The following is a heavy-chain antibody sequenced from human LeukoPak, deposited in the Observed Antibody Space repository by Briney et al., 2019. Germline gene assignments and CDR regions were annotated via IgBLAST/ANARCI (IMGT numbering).Heavy chain of an antibody. V-gene: IGHV1-2*04. CDR2: INPNSGGT. CDR3: AREGVAAADTNWFDP. J-gene: IGHJ5*02. D-gene: IGHD6-13*01. Sequence: ASVKLSCKASGYTFTNYYMHWVRQAPGQGLECMGWINPNSGGTKYAQKFQGWVTMTGDTSISTAYMELSRLTSYDTAVYYCAREGVAAADTNWFDPWGQGTLVTVSS. CDR1: GYTFTNYY.